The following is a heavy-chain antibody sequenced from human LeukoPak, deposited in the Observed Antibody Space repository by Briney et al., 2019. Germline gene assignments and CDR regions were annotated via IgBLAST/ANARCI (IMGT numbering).Heavy chain of an antibody. J-gene: IGHJ4*02. D-gene: IGHD3-9*01. CDR1: GGSISSYY. V-gene: IGHV4-39*07. CDR3: ARDSRTYDILTGYSHYFDY. Sequence: SETLSLTCTVSGGSISSYYWSWIRQPPGKGLEWIGSIYYSGSTYYNPSLKSRVTISVDTSKNQFSLKLSSVTAADTAVYYCARDSRTYDILTGYSHYFDYWGQGTLVTVSS. CDR2: IYYSGST.